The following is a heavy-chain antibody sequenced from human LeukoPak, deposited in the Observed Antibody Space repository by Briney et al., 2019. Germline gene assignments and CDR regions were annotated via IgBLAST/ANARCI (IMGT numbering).Heavy chain of an antibody. D-gene: IGHD4-17*01. CDR1: GFTFSSYA. V-gene: IGHV3-23*01. CDR3: ANEIRPNDY. Sequence: LPGGSLRLSCSASGFTFSSYAMHWVRQAPGKGLEWVSAISISGSKTYYADSVKGRFTISRDNSKNTLYLQMNSLRAEDTAVYYCANEIRPNDYWGQGTQVTVSS. J-gene: IGHJ4*02. CDR2: ISISGSKT.